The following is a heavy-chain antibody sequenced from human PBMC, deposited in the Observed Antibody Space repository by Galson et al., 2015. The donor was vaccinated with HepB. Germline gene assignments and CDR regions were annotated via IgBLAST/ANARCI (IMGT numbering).Heavy chain of an antibody. J-gene: IGHJ4*02. CDR1: GFTFSSYA. CDR3: AKAVGGNWNSDY. CDR2: ISGSGGGT. V-gene: IGHV3-23*01. D-gene: IGHD1-1*01. Sequence: SLRLSCAASGFTFSSYAMSWVRQAPGKGLEWVSSISGSGGGTYYADSVKGRFTISRDNSKNTLYLQMSSLRVEDTAVYYCAKAVGGNWNSDYWGQGTLVTVSS.